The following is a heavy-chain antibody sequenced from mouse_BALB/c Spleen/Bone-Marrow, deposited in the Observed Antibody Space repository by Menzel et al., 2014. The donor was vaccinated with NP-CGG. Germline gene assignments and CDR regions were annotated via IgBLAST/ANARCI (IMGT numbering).Heavy chain of an antibody. V-gene: IGHV7-3*02. CDR2: IRNKAKGYTT. J-gene: IGHJ1*01. Sequence: EVMLVESGGGSVQPGGSLRLSCATSGFTFTNYYMSWVRQPPGKALEWLGFIRNKAKGYTTDYSASVKGRFTTSRDNSQRILYLQMNTLRAEDSATYYCARDENVGIYWYFYVWGAGTTVIVSS. CDR1: GFTFTNYY. CDR3: ARDENVGIYWYFYV.